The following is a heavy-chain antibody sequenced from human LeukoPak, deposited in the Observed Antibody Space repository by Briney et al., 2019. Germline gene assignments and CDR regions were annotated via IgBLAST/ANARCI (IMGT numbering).Heavy chain of an antibody. V-gene: IGHV3-74*01. Sequence: GGSLRLSCAASGFTFSGYWMHWVRQAPGKGLVWVSRIHNDGSTTNYADSVKGRFTISRDTAKNTLYLQMNSLRAEDTAVYYCARGRWNFDYWGQGTLVTVSS. CDR2: IHNDGSTT. J-gene: IGHJ4*02. CDR3: ARGRWNFDY. CDR1: GFTFSGYW. D-gene: IGHD4-23*01.